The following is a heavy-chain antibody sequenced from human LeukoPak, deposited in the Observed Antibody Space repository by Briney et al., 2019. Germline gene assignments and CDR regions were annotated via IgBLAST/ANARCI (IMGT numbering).Heavy chain of an antibody. J-gene: IGHJ4*02. CDR2: ISWNSGSI. D-gene: IGHD3-22*01. CDR1: GFTFSSYG. V-gene: IGHV3-9*01. CDR3: ARDTPYYYDSSGYFDY. Sequence: SLRLSCAASGFTFSSYGMHWVRPAPGKGLEWVSGISWNSGSIGYADSVKGRFTISRDNAKNSLYLQMNSLRAEDTAVYYCARDTPYYYDSSGYFDYWGQGTLVTVSS.